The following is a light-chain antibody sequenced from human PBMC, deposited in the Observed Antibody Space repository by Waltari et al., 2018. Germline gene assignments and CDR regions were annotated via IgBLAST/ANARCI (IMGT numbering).Light chain of an antibody. J-gene: IGKJ5*01. CDR3: QHYSGTSSA. V-gene: IGKV4-1*01. CDR1: QSVSYNSNNENY. CDR2: WSS. Sequence: DIVMTQSPDSLAVSLGERATINCKSSQSVSYNSNNENYLAWYQHKPGQPPKLRISWSSTRESGVPDRFSGSGSGTDFTLTISSLQPEDVAVYYCQHYSGTSSAFGQGTRLEIK.